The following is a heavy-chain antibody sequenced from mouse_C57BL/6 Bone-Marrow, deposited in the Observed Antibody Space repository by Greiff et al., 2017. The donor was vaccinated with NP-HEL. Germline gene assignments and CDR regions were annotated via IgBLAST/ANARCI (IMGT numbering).Heavy chain of an antibody. CDR3: ARHERDAMDY. Sequence: EVKLVESGGGLVQPGGSLKLSCAASGFTFSDYYMYWVRQTPEKRLEWVAYISNGGGSTYYPDTVKGRFTISRDNAKNTLYLQMSRLKSEDTAMYYCARHERDAMDYGGQGTSVTVSS. V-gene: IGHV5-12*01. J-gene: IGHJ4*01. CDR1: GFTFSDYY. CDR2: ISNGGGST.